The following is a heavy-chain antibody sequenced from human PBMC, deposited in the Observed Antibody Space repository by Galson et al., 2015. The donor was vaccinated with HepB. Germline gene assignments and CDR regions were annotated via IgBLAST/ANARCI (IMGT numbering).Heavy chain of an antibody. D-gene: IGHD1-26*01. J-gene: IGHJ4*02. CDR2: VSGSGGSA. CDR3: AKGPGSGTYFPFDY. Sequence: SLRLSCAASGFTFSSYAVSWVRQAPGKGLEWVSGVSGSGGSAYYADSVKGRFTISRDNSKNTLYVQMNSLRAEDTAVYYCAKGPGSGTYFPFDYWGQGTLVTVSS. CDR1: GFTFSSYA. V-gene: IGHV3-23*01.